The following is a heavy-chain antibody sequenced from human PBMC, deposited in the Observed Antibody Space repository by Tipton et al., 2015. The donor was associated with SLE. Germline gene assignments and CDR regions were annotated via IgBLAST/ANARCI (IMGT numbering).Heavy chain of an antibody. Sequence: SLRLSCAASGFTFSSYGMHWVRQAPGKGLEWVAFIRYDGSNKYYADSVKGRFTISRDNSKNTLYLQMNSLRAEDTAVYYCAADSDFWSGYYSLDYWGQGTLVTVSS. V-gene: IGHV3-30*02. D-gene: IGHD3-3*01. J-gene: IGHJ4*02. CDR2: IRYDGSNK. CDR3: AADSDFWSGYYSLDY. CDR1: GFTFSSYG.